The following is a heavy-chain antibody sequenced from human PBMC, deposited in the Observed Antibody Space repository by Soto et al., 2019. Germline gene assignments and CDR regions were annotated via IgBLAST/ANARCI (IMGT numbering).Heavy chain of an antibody. CDR3: ARLAAYDFWRGGNWIDS. D-gene: IGHD3-3*01. V-gene: IGHV4-39*01. Sequence: QLQLQESGPGLVKPSETLSLTCTVSGGSITNNNYYWGWVRQPPGKGLEWIANIYYSVTTYYNPSLKSRVTISADTYKNQVSLNVNSVTAADTAVYYCARLAAYDFWRGGNWIDSWGQGTLVTVSS. CDR1: GGSITNNNYY. CDR2: IYYSVTT. J-gene: IGHJ5*01.